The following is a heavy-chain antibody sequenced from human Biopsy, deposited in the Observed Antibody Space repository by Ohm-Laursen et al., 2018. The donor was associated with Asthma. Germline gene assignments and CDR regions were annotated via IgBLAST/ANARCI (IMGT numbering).Heavy chain of an antibody. CDR2: IYYSGTT. V-gene: IGHV4-39*07. CDR3: ARGSASRLSQWELLVAGGKRAHSYYGMDV. D-gene: IGHD1-26*01. Sequence: TLSLTCTVSGAYIETPDYHWSWIRQSPGKGLEWIGSIYYSGTTYYNPSLSSRLTLSVDTSKNQFSLRLTSVTAADTAVYYCARGSASRLSQWELLVAGGKRAHSYYGMDVWGQGTTVTVSS. CDR1: GAYIETPDYH. J-gene: IGHJ6*02.